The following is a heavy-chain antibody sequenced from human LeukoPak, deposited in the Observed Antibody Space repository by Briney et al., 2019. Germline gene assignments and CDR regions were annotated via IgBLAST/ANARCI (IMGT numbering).Heavy chain of an antibody. V-gene: IGHV3-21*01. J-gene: IGHJ5*02. D-gene: IGHD3-22*01. CDR2: ISSRSSYI. CDR3: ATMYYYDSSGYYGYNWFDP. Sequence: GGSLRLSCAASGFTFSSYSMNWVRQAPGKGLEWVSSISSRSSYIYYADSVKGRFTISRDNAKNSLYLQMNSLRAEDTAVYYCATMYYYDSSGYYGYNWFDPWGQGTLVTVS. CDR1: GFTFSSYS.